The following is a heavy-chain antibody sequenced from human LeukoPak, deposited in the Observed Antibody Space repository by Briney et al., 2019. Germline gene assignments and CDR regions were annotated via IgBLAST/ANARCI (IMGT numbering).Heavy chain of an antibody. CDR3: ASLGYCSGGSCYSDY. Sequence: PSETLSLTCAVYGGSFSGYYWSWIRRPPGKGLEWIGEINHSGSTNYNSSLKSRVTISVDTSKNQFSLKLSSVTAADTAVYYCASLGYCSGGSCYSDYWGQGTLVTVSS. D-gene: IGHD2-15*01. J-gene: IGHJ4*02. V-gene: IGHV4-34*01. CDR1: GGSFSGYY. CDR2: INHSGST.